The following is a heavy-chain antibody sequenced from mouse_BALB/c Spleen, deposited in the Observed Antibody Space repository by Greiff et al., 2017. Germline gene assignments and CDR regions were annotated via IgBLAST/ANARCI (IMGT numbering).Heavy chain of an antibody. J-gene: IGHJ3*01. Sequence: VQLQESGAELAKPGASVKMSCKASGYTFTSYWMHWVKQRPGQGLEWIGYINPSTGYTEYNQKFKDKATLTADKSSSTAYMQLSSLTSEDSAVYYCAKSHYYGSTWFAYWGQGTLVTVSA. CDR3: AKSHYYGSTWFAY. CDR2: INPSTGYT. CDR1: GYTFTSYW. D-gene: IGHD1-1*01. V-gene: IGHV1-7*01.